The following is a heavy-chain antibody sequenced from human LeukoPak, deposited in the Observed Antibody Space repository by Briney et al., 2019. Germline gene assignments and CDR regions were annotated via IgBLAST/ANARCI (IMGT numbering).Heavy chain of an antibody. CDR3: ASAPQPDDYYYMDV. D-gene: IGHD1-14*01. Sequence: GGCLRLSCAASGFTFSRYWISGVPQAPGKGLECVANIKQDGSEKYYVDSVKGRFTISRDNAKNSLYLQMNSLRAEDTAVYYCASAPQPDDYYYMDVWGKGTTVTVSS. CDR1: GFTFSRYW. V-gene: IGHV3-7*01. CDR2: IKQDGSEK. J-gene: IGHJ6*03.